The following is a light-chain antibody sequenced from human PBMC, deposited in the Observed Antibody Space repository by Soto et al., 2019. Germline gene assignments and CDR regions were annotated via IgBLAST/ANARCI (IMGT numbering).Light chain of an antibody. V-gene: IGKV1-39*01. CDR1: QSFSNY. Sequence: DIQMTQSPSSVSASVGDRVTITCRTSQSFSNYLAWYQHRPGKAPKLLIYSATVLQSGVPSRFSGSGSGTDFTLTISRLQPEESATYYCQQTYTIPWSFGQGTRVEIK. CDR3: QQTYTIPWS. J-gene: IGKJ2*01. CDR2: SAT.